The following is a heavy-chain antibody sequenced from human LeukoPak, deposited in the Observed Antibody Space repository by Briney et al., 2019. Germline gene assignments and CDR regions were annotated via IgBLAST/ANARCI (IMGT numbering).Heavy chain of an antibody. V-gene: IGHV3-30-3*01. D-gene: IGHD3-22*01. J-gene: IGHJ4*02. CDR1: GFTFSGYA. CDR3: ARAYDSSGYDFDY. CDR2: ISYDGSNK. Sequence: GGSLRLSCAASGFTFSGYAMHWVRQAPGKGLEWVAVISYDGSNKYYADSVKGRFTISRDNSKNTLYLQMNSLRAEDTAVYYCARAYDSSGYDFDYWGQGTLVTVSS.